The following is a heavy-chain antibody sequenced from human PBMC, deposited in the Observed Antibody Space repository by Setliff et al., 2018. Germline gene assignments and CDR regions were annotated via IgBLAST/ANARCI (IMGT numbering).Heavy chain of an antibody. Sequence: GASVKVSCKASGYTFTTYAISWMRQAPGQGLEWMGWINTNTGNPSYAQGFTGRFVFSLDTSVSTAYLQISSLKADDTAIYYCARASRFGTTMWRGDYYMDVWGKGTTVTVSS. CDR3: ARASRFGTTMWRGDYYMDV. CDR1: GYTFTTYA. D-gene: IGHD3-10*01. CDR2: INTNTGNP. V-gene: IGHV7-4-1*02. J-gene: IGHJ6*03.